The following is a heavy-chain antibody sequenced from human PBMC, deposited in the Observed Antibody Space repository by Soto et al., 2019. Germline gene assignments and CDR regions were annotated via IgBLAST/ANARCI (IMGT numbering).Heavy chain of an antibody. V-gene: IGHV3-23*01. J-gene: IGHJ4*02. D-gene: IGHD2-15*01. CDR1: GFTFSSYA. CDR3: AKDPRYCSGGSCYFDY. Sequence: GGSLRLSCAASGFTFSSYAMSWVRQAPGKGLEWVSAISGSGGSTYYADSVKGRFTISRDNSKNTLYLQMNSLRAEDTAVYYCAKDPRYCSGGSCYFDYWGQGTLVTVSS. CDR2: ISGSGGST.